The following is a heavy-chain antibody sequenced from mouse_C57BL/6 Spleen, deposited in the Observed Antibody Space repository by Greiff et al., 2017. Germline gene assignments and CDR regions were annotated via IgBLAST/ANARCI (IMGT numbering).Heavy chain of an antibody. V-gene: IGHV1-22*01. CDR1: GYTFTDYN. D-gene: IGHD1-1*01. J-gene: IGHJ2*01. CDR3: ARWGYGSFDY. CDR2: INPNNGGT. Sequence: VHVKQSGPELVKPGASVKMSCKASGYTFTDYNMHWVKQSHGKSLEWIGYINPNNGGTSYNQKFKGKATLTVNKSSSTAYMELRSLTSEDSAVYYCARWGYGSFDYWGQGTTLTVSS.